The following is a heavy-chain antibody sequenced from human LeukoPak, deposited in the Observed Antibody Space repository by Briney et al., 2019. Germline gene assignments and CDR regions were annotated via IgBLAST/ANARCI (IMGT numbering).Heavy chain of an antibody. Sequence: GGSLRLSCAASGFTFSSYEMNWVRQAPGKGLEWVSYISSSGSTIYYADSVKGRFTISRDNAKNSLYLQMNSLRAEDTAVYYCARAQDILTGYRLYYFDYWGQGTLVTVSS. J-gene: IGHJ4*02. CDR2: ISSSGSTI. CDR3: ARAQDILTGYRLYYFDY. CDR1: GFTFSSYE. D-gene: IGHD3-9*01. V-gene: IGHV3-48*03.